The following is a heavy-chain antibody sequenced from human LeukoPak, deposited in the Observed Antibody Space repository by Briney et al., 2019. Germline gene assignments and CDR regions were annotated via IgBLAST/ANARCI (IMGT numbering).Heavy chain of an antibody. D-gene: IGHD3-22*01. Sequence: GASVKVSCKASGYTFTSYDINWVRQATGQGLEWMGWMNPNSGNTGYAQKFQGRVTMTRNTSISTAYMELSSLKSEDTAVYYCARLPSHYYYDSSGYFLDYWGQGTLVTVSS. CDR1: GYTFTSYD. CDR3: ARLPSHYYYDSSGYFLDY. V-gene: IGHV1-8*01. J-gene: IGHJ4*02. CDR2: MNPNSGNT.